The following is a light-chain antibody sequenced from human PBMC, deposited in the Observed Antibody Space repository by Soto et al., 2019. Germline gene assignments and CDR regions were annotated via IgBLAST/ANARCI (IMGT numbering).Light chain of an antibody. CDR1: SSDVGGYKY. J-gene: IGLJ1*01. CDR2: HVT. Sequence: QSVLTQPASVPGSSAKSITISCAGTSSDVGGYKYVSWYQQHPDKAHNLMIYHVTNRPSGVSDRFSGSKSGNTASPPISGLQAEDAADYYCSSYTSVNTFVFGTGTKVTVL. V-gene: IGLV2-14*03. CDR3: SSYTSVNTFV.